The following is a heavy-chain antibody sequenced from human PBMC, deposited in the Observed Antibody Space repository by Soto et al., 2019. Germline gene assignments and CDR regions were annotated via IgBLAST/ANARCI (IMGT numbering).Heavy chain of an antibody. CDR2: ISSNGGST. CDR3: VKDGEIITSLDAYFDY. V-gene: IGHV3-64D*08. CDR1: GFTFSSYA. J-gene: IGHJ4*02. D-gene: IGHD2-21*01. Sequence: GGSLRLSCSASGFTFSSYAMHWVRQAPGKGLEYVSAISSNGGSTYYADSVKGRFTISRDNSKNTLYLQMSSLRAEDTAVYYCVKDGEIITSLDAYFDYWGQGTLVTVSS.